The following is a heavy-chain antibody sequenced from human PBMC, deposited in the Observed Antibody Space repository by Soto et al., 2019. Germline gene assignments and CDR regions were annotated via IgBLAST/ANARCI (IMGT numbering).Heavy chain of an antibody. CDR3: ASDHIDGWKFDY. D-gene: IGHD6-19*01. Sequence: QAGGSLRLSCAASGFTFSNYWMSWVRQAPGKGLEWVANIRQDGNENYYVDSVKGRFTTSRDNTKNSFYLQMNSLRAEDTAVYYCASDHIDGWKFDYWGRGTLVTVSS. J-gene: IGHJ4*02. CDR2: IRQDGNEN. V-gene: IGHV3-7*01. CDR1: GFTFSNYW.